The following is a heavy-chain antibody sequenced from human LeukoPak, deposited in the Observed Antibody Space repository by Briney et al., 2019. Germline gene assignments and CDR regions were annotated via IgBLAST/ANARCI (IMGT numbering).Heavy chain of an antibody. V-gene: IGHV3-48*03. CDR3: ARATLRYFDWLFSLYFDY. J-gene: IGHJ4*02. CDR1: GFTFSSYE. D-gene: IGHD3-9*01. Sequence: PGGSLRLSCAASGFTFSSYEMNWVRQAPGKGLEWVSYISSSGSTIYYAGSVKGRFTISRDNAKNSLYLQMNSLRAEDTAVYYCARATLRYFDWLFSLYFDYWGQGTLVTVSS. CDR2: ISSSGSTI.